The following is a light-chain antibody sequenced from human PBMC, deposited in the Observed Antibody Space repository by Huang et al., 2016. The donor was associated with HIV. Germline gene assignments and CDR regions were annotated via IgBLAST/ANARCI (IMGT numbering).Light chain of an antibody. CDR2: GAS. CDR3: QQYNNWPPKIT. V-gene: IGKV3-15*01. Sequence: EIVMTQSPATLSVSPGERATLSCRASQSVSSNLAWYQHKPGPAPRLLIYGASTRATGTPARFSGSGSGTEFTLTISSLQSEDFAVYYCQQYNNWPPKITFGQGTRLEIK. J-gene: IGKJ5*01. CDR1: QSVSSN.